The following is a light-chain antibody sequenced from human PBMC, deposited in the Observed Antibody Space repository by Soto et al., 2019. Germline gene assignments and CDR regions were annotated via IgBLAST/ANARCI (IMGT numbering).Light chain of an antibody. CDR1: QNVLYSSNNNNY. CDR3: QQYYRSPRT. V-gene: IGKV4-1*01. CDR2: WAS. Sequence: DIVMTQSPDSLAVSLGERATINCKSSQNVLYSSNNNNYLTWYQQKPGQPPKLLIYWASTRESGVPDRFSGSGSGTDFTLTISSLQAEDVAVYYCQQYYRSPRTFGQGTKVEIK. J-gene: IGKJ1*01.